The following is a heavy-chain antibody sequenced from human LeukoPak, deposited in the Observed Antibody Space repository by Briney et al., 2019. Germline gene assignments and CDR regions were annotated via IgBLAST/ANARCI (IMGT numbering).Heavy chain of an antibody. CDR2: MNPNSGNT. D-gene: IGHD3-10*01. J-gene: IGHJ4*02. CDR3: ARGLSADYYGSGSYYNYDY. Sequence: ASVKVSCKASGCTFTSYDINWVRQATGQGLEWMGWMNPNSGNTGYAQKFQGRVTITRNTSISTAYMELSSLRSEDTAVYYCARGLSADYYGSGSYYNYDYWGQGTLVTVSS. V-gene: IGHV1-8*03. CDR1: GCTFTSYD.